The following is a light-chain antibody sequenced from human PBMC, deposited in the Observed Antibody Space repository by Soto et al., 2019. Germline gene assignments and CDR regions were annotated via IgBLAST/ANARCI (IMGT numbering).Light chain of an antibody. V-gene: IGLV2-14*01. J-gene: IGLJ2*01. Sequence: QSALTQPASVSGSPGQSITISCTGTSSDVGGYNYVSWYQQHPGKALKLMIYDVSNRPSGVSNRFSGSKSGNTASLTISGLQAEDEADYYCSSYTSSSTLFGGGTKLTVL. CDR2: DVS. CDR3: SSYTSSSTL. CDR1: SSDVGGYNY.